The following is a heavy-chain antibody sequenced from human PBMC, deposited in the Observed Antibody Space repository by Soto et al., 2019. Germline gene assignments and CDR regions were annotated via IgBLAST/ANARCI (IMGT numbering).Heavy chain of an antibody. CDR1: GYSFTSYW. CDR2: IYPGDSDT. CDR3: ARQAAAAGTGGIWFDP. J-gene: IGHJ5*02. V-gene: IGHV5-51*01. D-gene: IGHD6-13*01. Sequence: GESLKISCKGSGYSFTSYWIGWVRQMPGKGLEWMGIIYPGDSDTRYSPSFQGQVTISADKSISTAYLQWSSLKASDTAMYYCARQAAAAGTGGIWFDPWGQGTLVTVSS.